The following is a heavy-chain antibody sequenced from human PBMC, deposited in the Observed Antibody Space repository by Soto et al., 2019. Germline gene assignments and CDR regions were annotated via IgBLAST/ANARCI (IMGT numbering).Heavy chain of an antibody. CDR2: INSDGSST. J-gene: IGHJ6*02. CDR1: GFTFSSYW. V-gene: IGHV3-74*01. Sequence: EVQLVESGGGLVQPGGSLRLSCAASGFTFSSYWMHWVRQAPGKGLVWVSRINSDGSSTSYADSVKGRFTISRDNAKNTLYLQMNSLRAEDTAVYYCARDLAVVINRYYYYYGMDVWGQGTTVTVSS. CDR3: ARDLAVVINRYYYYYGMDV. D-gene: IGHD3-22*01.